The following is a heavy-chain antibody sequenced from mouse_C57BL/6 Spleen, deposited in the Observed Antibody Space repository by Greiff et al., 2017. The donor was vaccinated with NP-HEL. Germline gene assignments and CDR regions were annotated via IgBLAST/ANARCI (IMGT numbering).Heavy chain of an antibody. CDR3: ASYYDGDYYAMDY. V-gene: IGHV3-6*01. J-gene: IGHJ4*01. Sequence: EVKLQESGPGLVKPSQSLSLTCSVTGYSITSGYYWNWIRQFPGNKLEWMGYISYDGSNNYNPSLKNRISITRDTSKNQFFLKLNSVTTEDTATYYCASYYDGDYYAMDYWGQGTSVTVSS. CDR1: GYSITSGYY. D-gene: IGHD1-1*01. CDR2: ISYDGSN.